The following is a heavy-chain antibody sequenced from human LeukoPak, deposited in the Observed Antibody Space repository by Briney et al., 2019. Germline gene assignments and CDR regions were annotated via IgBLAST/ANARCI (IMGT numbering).Heavy chain of an antibody. CDR1: GFTFSSYW. CDR3: ARDMMIVVQDAFDI. D-gene: IGHD3-22*01. J-gene: IGHJ3*02. Sequence: PGGSLRLSCAASGFTFSSYWMHWVRQGPEKGLVWVSRINPDGSGTSHADSVKGRFTISRDNAKNTLYLQMNSLRAEDTAVYYCARDMMIVVQDAFDIWGQGTMVTVSS. CDR2: INPDGSGT. V-gene: IGHV3-74*01.